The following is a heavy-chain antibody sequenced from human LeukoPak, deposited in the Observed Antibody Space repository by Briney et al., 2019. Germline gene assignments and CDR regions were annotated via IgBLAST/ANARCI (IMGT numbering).Heavy chain of an antibody. CDR2: ISSSSSYI. J-gene: IGHJ6*02. CDR3: AREPVVPAALRDYYYGMDV. Sequence: PGGSLRLSCAASGFTFSSYSMNWVRQAPGKGLEWVSSISSSSSYIYYADSVKGRFTISRDNAKNSLYLQMNSLRAEDTAVYYCAREPVVPAALRDYYYGMDVWGQGTTVTVSS. CDR1: GFTFSSYS. V-gene: IGHV3-21*04. D-gene: IGHD2-2*01.